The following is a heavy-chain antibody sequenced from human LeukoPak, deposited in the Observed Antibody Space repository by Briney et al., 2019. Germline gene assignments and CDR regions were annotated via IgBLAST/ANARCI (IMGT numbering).Heavy chain of an antibody. Sequence: GASVKVSCKASGYTFTSYYMHWVRQAPGQGLEWMGIINPSGGSTSYAQKFQGRVTMTRDMPTSTVYMELSSLRSEDTAVYSCARDTAMVVGFGFDLWGQETLVTVSS. CDR2: INPSGGST. J-gene: IGHJ5*02. V-gene: IGHV1-46*01. D-gene: IGHD5-18*01. CDR3: ARDTAMVVGFGFDL. CDR1: GYTFTSYY.